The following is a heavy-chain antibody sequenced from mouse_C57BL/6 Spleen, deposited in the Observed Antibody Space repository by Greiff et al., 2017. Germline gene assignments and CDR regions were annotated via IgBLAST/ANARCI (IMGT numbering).Heavy chain of an antibody. CDR1: GYAFSSSW. CDR2: IYPGDGDT. CDR3: ARSVTGTVPLFDY. Sequence: VQLQQSGPELVKPGASVKISCKASGYAFSSSWMNWVKQRPGKGLEWIGRIYPGDGDTNYNGKFKGKATLTADKSSSTAYMQLSSLTSEDSAVYFCARSVTGTVPLFDYWGQGTTLTVSS. J-gene: IGHJ2*01. V-gene: IGHV1-82*01. D-gene: IGHD4-1*01.